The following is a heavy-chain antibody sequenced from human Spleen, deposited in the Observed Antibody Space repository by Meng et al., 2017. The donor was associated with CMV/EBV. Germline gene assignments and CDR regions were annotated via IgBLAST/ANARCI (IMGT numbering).Heavy chain of an antibody. CDR1: GWSSSGGGYY. D-gene: IGHD3-10*01. V-gene: IGHV4-30-4*08. Sequence: FAGSGWSSSGGGYYWSWIGQPPAKGLEWIGDIYCSGTTYYNPSLKSRVIISVDTSKNQFSLKLSSVTAADTAGYYCARCLPGEYFDYWGQGTLVTVSS. J-gene: IGHJ4*02. CDR3: ARCLPGEYFDY. CDR2: IYCSGTT.